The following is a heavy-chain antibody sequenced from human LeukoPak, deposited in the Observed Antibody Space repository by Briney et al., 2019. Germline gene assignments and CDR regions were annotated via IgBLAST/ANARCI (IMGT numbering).Heavy chain of an antibody. Sequence: PGGSLRLSCAASGFTFSSYAMSWVRQAPGKGLEWVSAISGSGGSAYYADSVKGRFTIFRDNSKNTLYLQMNSLRAENTAVYYCAKTSITMIYSPIDYWGQGTLATVSS. CDR3: AKTSITMIYSPIDY. V-gene: IGHV3-23*01. D-gene: IGHD3-22*01. J-gene: IGHJ4*02. CDR1: GFTFSSYA. CDR2: ISGSGGSA.